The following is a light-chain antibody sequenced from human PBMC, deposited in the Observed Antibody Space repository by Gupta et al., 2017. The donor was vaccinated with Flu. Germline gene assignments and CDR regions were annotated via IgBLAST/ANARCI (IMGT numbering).Light chain of an antibody. CDR1: QSVLYSSNNKNY. CDR2: WAS. CDR3: QQYYNSLYT. V-gene: IGKV4-1*01. J-gene: IGKJ2*01. Sequence: DIVMTQSPDSLAVSLGERATINCKSSQSVLYSSNNKNYLAWYQQKPAQPPKLLIYWASTRESGVPDRFSGSGSGTDFTLTISSLQAEDVAVYYCQQYYNSLYTFGQVTKLEIK.